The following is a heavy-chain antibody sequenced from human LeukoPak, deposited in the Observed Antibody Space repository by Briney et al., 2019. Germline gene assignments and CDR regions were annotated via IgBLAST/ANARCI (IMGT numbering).Heavy chain of an antibody. CDR3: AKGGHRVVIIRAHFQH. V-gene: IGHV3-23*01. Sequence: PGGSLRLSCAASGFTFSSYAMSWVRQAPGKGLEWVSAISGSGGSTYYADSVKGRFTISRDNSKNTLYLQMNSLRAEDTAVYYCAKGGHRVVIIRAHFQHWGQGTLVTVSS. D-gene: IGHD2-21*01. J-gene: IGHJ1*01. CDR2: ISGSGGST. CDR1: GFTFSSYA.